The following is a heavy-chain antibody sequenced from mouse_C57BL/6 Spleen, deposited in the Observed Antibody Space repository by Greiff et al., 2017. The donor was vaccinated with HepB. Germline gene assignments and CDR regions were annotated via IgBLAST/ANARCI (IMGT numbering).Heavy chain of an antibody. J-gene: IGHJ3*01. D-gene: IGHD1-2*01. CDR1: GFNIKDDY. V-gene: IGHV14-4*01. CDR3: TTVLRPSWFAY. CDR2: IDPENGDT. Sequence: EVQLQQSGAELVRPGASVKLSCTASGFNIKDDYMHWVKQRPEQGLEWIGWIDPENGDTEYASKFQGKATITADTSSNTAYLQLSSLTSEDTSVYYCTTVLRPSWFAYWGQGTLIVVSA.